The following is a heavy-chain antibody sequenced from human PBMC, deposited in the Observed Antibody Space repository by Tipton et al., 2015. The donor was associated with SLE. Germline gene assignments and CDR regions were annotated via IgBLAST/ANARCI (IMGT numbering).Heavy chain of an antibody. Sequence: TLSLTCTVSGGSISSGSYYWSWIRQPAGKGLEWIGHIYTSGSTNYNPSLKSRVTISVDTSKNQFSLKLSSVTAAGTAVYYCARDSGSGSYRYFDYWGQGTLVTVSS. CDR2: IYTSGST. D-gene: IGHD1-26*01. CDR3: ARDSGSGSYRYFDY. CDR1: GGSISSGSYY. V-gene: IGHV4-61*09. J-gene: IGHJ4*02.